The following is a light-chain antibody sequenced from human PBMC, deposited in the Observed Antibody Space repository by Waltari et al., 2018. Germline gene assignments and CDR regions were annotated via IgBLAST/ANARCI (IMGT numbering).Light chain of an antibody. CDR2: DNN. CDR3: GTWDSSLSAGV. J-gene: IGLJ2*01. Sequence: QSVLTQPHSVSAAPGQKVTISCAGSSPNVGNNYVTWYQQLPGKAPKLPIYDNNNRPSWIPDRFSGSKSGTPATLGITGLQTGDEADYYCGTWDSSLSAGVFGGGTKLTVL. V-gene: IGLV1-51*01. CDR1: SPNVGNNY.